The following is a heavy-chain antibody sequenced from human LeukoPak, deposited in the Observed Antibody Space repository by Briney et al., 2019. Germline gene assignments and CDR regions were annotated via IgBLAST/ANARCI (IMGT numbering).Heavy chain of an antibody. Sequence: PSETLSLTCTVSGGSISSYYWSWIRQPPGKGLEWIGYIYYSGSTNYNPSLRSRVTISVDTSKNQFSLKLSSVTAADTAVYYCARQLYSSGWYGFDYWGQGTLVTVSS. CDR3: ARQLYSSGWYGFDY. J-gene: IGHJ4*02. CDR1: GGSISSYY. D-gene: IGHD6-19*01. CDR2: IYYSGST. V-gene: IGHV4-59*01.